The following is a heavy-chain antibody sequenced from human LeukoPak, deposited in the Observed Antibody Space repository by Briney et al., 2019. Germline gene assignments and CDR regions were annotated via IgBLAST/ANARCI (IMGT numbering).Heavy chain of an antibody. CDR3: ARVDYGDLGWY. D-gene: IGHD4-17*01. Sequence: KAGGSLRLSCAASGFTFSNYGMHWVRQAPGKGLEWVSSISSSSSYIYYADSVKGRFTISRDNAKNSLYLQMNSLRAEDTAVYYCARVDYGDLGWYWGQGTLVTVSS. V-gene: IGHV3-21*01. CDR2: ISSSSSYI. J-gene: IGHJ4*02. CDR1: GFTFSNYG.